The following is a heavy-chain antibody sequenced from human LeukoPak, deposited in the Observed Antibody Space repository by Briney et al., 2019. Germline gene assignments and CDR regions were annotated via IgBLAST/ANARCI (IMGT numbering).Heavy chain of an antibody. CDR1: SYTFTSYG. CDR3: ARDHRTYSSSGKGPSGN. J-gene: IGHJ4*02. CDR2: INPNSGGT. Sequence: GASVKVSCKASSYTFTSYGISWVRQAPGQGLEWMGWINPNSGGTNYAQKFQGRVTMTRDTSISTAYMELSRLRSDDTAVYYCARDHRTYSSSGKGPSGNWGQGTLVTVSS. D-gene: IGHD6-13*01. V-gene: IGHV1-2*02.